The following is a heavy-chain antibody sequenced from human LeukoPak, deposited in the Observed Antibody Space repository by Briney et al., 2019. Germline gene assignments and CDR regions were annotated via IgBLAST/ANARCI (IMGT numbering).Heavy chain of an antibody. CDR3: ARDSGSGGVWYYFDY. J-gene: IGHJ4*02. D-gene: IGHD6-19*01. Sequence: GRSLRLSCAASGFTFDAYAMHWVRQAPGEGLEWVSGITWNSGSIGYADSVKGRFTISRDNAKNSLYLQMNSLRAEDTAVYYCARDSGSGGVWYYFDYWGQGTLVSVSS. CDR2: ITWNSGSI. V-gene: IGHV3-9*01. CDR1: GFTFDAYA.